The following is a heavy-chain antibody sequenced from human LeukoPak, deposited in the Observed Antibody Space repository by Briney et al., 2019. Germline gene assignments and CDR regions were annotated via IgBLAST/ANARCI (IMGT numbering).Heavy chain of an antibody. CDR2: INPNGGST. J-gene: IGHJ4*02. D-gene: IGHD2-15*01. Sequence: ASVKVSCKASGYTFTRYFMHWVRQAPGQGLVWMGIINPNGGSTSYAQKFQGRVTMTSDTSSSTVYMELSRLRSEDTAIYYCARDRYCSSGSCYPPPFDNWGQGTLVTVSS. CDR1: GYTFTRYF. V-gene: IGHV1-46*01. CDR3: ARDRYCSSGSCYPPPFDN.